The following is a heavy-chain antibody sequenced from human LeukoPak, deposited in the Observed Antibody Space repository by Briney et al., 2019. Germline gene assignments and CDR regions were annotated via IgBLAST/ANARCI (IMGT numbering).Heavy chain of an antibody. V-gene: IGHV4-39*02. CDR1: GGSISSSSYY. CDR2: IYYSGST. Sequence: PSETLSLTCTVSGGSISSSSYYWGWIRQPPGKGLEWIGSIYYSGSTYYNPSLKSRATISADTSKNKFSPKSTSVTAADTAVYYCTKDSGHHRTDCWGQGTLVTVSS. CDR3: TKDSGHHRTDC. J-gene: IGHJ4*02. D-gene: IGHD1-26*01.